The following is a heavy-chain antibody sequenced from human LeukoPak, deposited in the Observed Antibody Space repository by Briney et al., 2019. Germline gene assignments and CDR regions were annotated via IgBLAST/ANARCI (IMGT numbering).Heavy chain of an antibody. CDR1: GFTFSSYC. CDR2: IWYDGSNK. D-gene: IGHD2-15*01. J-gene: IGHJ4*02. Sequence: GSLRLSCAASGFTFSSYCMHWVRQAPGKGLGWVAVIWYDGSNKYYADSVKGRFTISRDNSKNTLYLQMNSLRAEDTAVYYCARGGSRGYSSDYWGQGTLVTVSS. CDR3: ARGGSRGYSSDY. V-gene: IGHV3-33*01.